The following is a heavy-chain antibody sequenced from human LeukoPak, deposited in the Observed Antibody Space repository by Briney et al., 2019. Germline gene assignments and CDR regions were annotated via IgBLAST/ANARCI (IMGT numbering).Heavy chain of an antibody. Sequence: ASVKVSCKASGYTFTSYAMNWVRQAPGHGLEWMGIINPSGGSTSYAQKFQGRVTMTRDTSTSTVYMELSSLRSEDTAVYYCARSHLDYGGILGYWGQGTLVTVSS. V-gene: IGHV1-46*01. CDR1: GYTFTSYA. J-gene: IGHJ4*02. CDR3: ARSHLDYGGILGY. D-gene: IGHD4-23*01. CDR2: INPSGGST.